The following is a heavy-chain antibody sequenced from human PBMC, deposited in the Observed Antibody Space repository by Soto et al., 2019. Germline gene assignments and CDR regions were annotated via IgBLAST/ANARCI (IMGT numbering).Heavy chain of an antibody. D-gene: IGHD3-22*01. J-gene: IGHJ5*02. CDR3: ARVGPWVPYYYDSSPYTFEIWFDP. CDR1: GGSFSGYY. CDR2: INHSGST. Sequence: PSETLSLTCAVYGGSFSGYYWSWIRQPPGKGLEWIGEINHSGSTNYNPSLKSRVTISVDTSKNQFSLKLSSVTAADTAVYYCARVGPWVPYYYDSSPYTFEIWFDPWGQGTLVTVSS. V-gene: IGHV4-34*01.